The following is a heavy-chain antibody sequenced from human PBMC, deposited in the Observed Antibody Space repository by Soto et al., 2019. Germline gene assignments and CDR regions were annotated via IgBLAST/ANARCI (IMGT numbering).Heavy chain of an antibody. D-gene: IGHD1-1*01. V-gene: IGHV1-3*05. Sequence: QVHLVQSGAEEKKPGASVKVSCKASGYAFTRYTIHWVRQAPGQRLEYMGWISAANGNTKYSQNFQGRVSFNRDTYXSTVYMELSSLRFEDTAVYYCARSTTVNSNEYFEYWGQGTLVTVSS. CDR1: GYAFTRYT. CDR2: ISAANGNT. CDR3: ARSTTVNSNEYFEY. J-gene: IGHJ1*01.